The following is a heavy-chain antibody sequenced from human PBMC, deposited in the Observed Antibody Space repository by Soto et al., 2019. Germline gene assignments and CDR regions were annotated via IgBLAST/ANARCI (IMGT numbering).Heavy chain of an antibody. CDR2: ITNDGSNK. CDR1: GSTFNTYG. D-gene: IGHD1-7*01. Sequence: VQLVESGGGVAQPGKSLRLSCAASGSTFNTYGMHWVRHAPGKGPEWVAVITNDGSNKNYADSVKGRFTISRDNSKNTLYFQMNSLRAEDTAVYYCANWNYPQTDWGQGTLVTVSS. V-gene: IGHV3-30*18. J-gene: IGHJ4*02. CDR3: ANWNYPQTD.